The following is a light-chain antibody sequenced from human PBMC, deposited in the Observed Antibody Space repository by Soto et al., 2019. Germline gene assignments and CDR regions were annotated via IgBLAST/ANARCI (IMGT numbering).Light chain of an antibody. CDR2: EVS. J-gene: IGLJ2*01. CDR3: SSYTGSSINTVV. Sequence: QSALTQPPSASGSPGQSVTISCTGTSSDVGGYNYVSWYQQHPGKAPKLMIYEVSNRPSGVSNRFSGSKSGNTASLTISGLQAEDEADYYCSSYTGSSINTVVFGGGTKLTV. CDR1: SSDVGGYNY. V-gene: IGLV2-14*01.